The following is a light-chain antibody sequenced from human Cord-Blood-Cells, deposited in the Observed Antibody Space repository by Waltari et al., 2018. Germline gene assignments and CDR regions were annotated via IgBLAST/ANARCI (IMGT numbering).Light chain of an antibody. CDR2: RNN. J-gene: IGLJ1*01. CDR3: AAWDDSLSGYV. V-gene: IGLV1-47*01. Sequence: QSVLTQPPSASGTPGQRVTISCSGSSSNLGSNYVYWYQQLPGTAPKRLIYRNNQRPSGVPDRFSGSKSGTSASLAISGLRSEEEADYYCAAWDDSLSGYVFGTGTKVTVL. CDR1: SSNLGSNY.